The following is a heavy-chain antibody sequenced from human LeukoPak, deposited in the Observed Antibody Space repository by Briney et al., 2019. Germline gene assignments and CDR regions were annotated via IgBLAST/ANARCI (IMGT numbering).Heavy chain of an antibody. CDR1: GGSISSSNW. V-gene: IGHV4-4*02. Sequence: PSETLSLTCAVSGGSISSSNWWSWVRQPPGEGLEWIGEIYHSGSTNYNPSLKRRVTISVDKSKNQFSLKLSSVTAADTAVYYCARSGIEATNPCYFDYWGQGTLVTVSS. CDR3: ARSGIEATNPCYFDY. J-gene: IGHJ4*02. CDR2: IYHSGST. D-gene: IGHD2-21*01.